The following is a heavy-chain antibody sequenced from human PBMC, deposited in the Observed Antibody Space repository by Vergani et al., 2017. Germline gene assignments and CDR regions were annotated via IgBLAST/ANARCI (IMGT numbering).Heavy chain of an antibody. Sequence: VQLVESGGGVVQPGRSLRLSCTASGFTFGDYAMSWFRQAPGKGLEWVGFIRSKAYGGTTEYAASVKGRFTISRDDSKSIAYLQMNSLKTEDTAVYYCTSYADYYYGMDVWGQGTTVTVSS. CDR1: GFTFGDYA. D-gene: IGHD3-16*01. J-gene: IGHJ6*02. CDR3: TSYADYYYGMDV. CDR2: IRSKAYGGTT. V-gene: IGHV3-49*03.